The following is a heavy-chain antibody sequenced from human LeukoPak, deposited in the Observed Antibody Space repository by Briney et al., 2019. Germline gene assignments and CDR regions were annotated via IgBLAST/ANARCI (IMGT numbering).Heavy chain of an antibody. D-gene: IGHD3-22*01. CDR3: ARGGTYYYDSSGQPFDY. CDR1: GGTFSSYA. V-gene: IGHV1-69*01. J-gene: IGHJ4*02. Sequence: SVTVSCKASGGTFSSYAISWVRQAPGQGLEWMGGIIPIFGTANYAQRFQGRVTITADESTSTAYMELSSLRSEDTAVYYCARGGTYYYDSSGQPFDYWGQGTLVTVSS. CDR2: IIPIFGTA.